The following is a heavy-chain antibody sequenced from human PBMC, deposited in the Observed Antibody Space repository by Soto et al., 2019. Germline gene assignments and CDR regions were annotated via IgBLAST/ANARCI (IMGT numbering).Heavy chain of an antibody. D-gene: IGHD6-19*01. V-gene: IGHV4-61*08. CDR3: AREGSSGWRKYNWFDP. J-gene: IGHJ5*02. CDR1: GGSISSGGYS. Sequence: SETLSLTCAVSGGSISSGGYSWSWIRQPPGKGLEWIGYIYYSGSTNYNPSLKSRVTISVDTSKNQFSLKLSSVTAADTAVYYCAREGSSGWRKYNWFDPWGQGTLVTVSS. CDR2: IYYSGST.